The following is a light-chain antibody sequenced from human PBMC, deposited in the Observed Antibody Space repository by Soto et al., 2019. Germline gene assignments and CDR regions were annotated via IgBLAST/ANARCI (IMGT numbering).Light chain of an antibody. J-gene: IGLJ1*01. Sequence: QSVLTQPASVSGSPGQSITISCTGTSSDVGGYNYVSWYQQHPGKAPKLMIYDVSNRPSGVSNRFSGSKSGNTASLTISGLQAEDEADYYCSSYTSSSTYVFGTGTKLNVL. CDR3: SSYTSSSTYV. CDR1: SSDVGGYNY. CDR2: DVS. V-gene: IGLV2-14*01.